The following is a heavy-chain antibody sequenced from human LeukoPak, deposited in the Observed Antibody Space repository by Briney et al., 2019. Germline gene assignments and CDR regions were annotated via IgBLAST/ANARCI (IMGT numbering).Heavy chain of an antibody. CDR3: ARLTHSYYSDTSGYYPYYYMDV. Sequence: PSETLSLTCNVFGGSISSSTYYWGWIRQPPGKGLEWIGRISYSGSTYHNPSLKSRVTMSVGTSKNHFSLRLSSVTAADTALYYCARLTHSYYSDTSGYYPYYYMDVWGKGTTVTVSS. V-gene: IGHV4-39*02. CDR1: GGSISSSTYY. J-gene: IGHJ6*03. CDR2: ISYSGST. D-gene: IGHD3-22*01.